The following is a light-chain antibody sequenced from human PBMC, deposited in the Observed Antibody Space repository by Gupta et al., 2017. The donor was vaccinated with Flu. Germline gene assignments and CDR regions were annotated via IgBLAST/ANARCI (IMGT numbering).Light chain of an antibody. V-gene: IGLV2-23*02. CDR2: EVT. Sequence: MTISCTGTGNGAGSYNYVSWYQQHPDKAPQLMIYEVTKRPSGVAIRVSGSKSGNTASLTISGLQAEEEADYYCSSSADRNSGWVFGGGTTLTVL. CDR3: SSSADRNSGWV. CDR1: GNGAGSYNY. J-gene: IGLJ3*02.